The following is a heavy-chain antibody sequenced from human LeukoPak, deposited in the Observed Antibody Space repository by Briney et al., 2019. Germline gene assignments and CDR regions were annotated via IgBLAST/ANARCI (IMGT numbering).Heavy chain of an antibody. D-gene: IGHD3-3*01. Sequence: PGGSLRLSCAVSGFTFNAHAMAWVRQAPGKGLEWVSAIAWSGDFTLYSSSVEGRFSISRDNSENTVYLQMNSLKTEDTAVYYCTTDLLRFPDYWGQGTLVTVSS. J-gene: IGHJ4*02. CDR2: IAWSGDFT. CDR3: TTDLLRFPDY. CDR1: GFTFNAHA. V-gene: IGHV3-23*01.